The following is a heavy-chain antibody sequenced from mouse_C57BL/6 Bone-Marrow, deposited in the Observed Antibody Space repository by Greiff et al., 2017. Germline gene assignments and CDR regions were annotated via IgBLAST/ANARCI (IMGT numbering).Heavy chain of an antibody. D-gene: IGHD2-4*01. CDR3: ANDYDCDWGYAIDY. Sequence: VQLQESGPGLAAPSQSLSITCTVSGFSLTSYGVSWVRQPPGKGLAWLGVIWGDGSTNYHSDLISRLSISKDNSKCQVILTLNRLQTDDTATYYFANDYDCDWGYAIDYWGQGTSVTVSS. V-gene: IGHV2-3*01. CDR1: GFSLTSYG. CDR2: IWGDGST. J-gene: IGHJ4*01.